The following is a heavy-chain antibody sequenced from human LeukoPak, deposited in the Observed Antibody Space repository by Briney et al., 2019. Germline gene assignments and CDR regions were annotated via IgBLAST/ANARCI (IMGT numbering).Heavy chain of an antibody. V-gene: IGHV4-38-2*02. Sequence: PSETLSLTCTVSGYSISSGYYWGWIRQPPGKELEWIGSIYHSGSTYYNPSLKSRVTISVDTSKNQFSLKLSSVTAADTAVYYCATLDNSFDHWGQGTLVTVSS. D-gene: IGHD2/OR15-2a*01. CDR2: IYHSGST. CDR3: ATLDNSFDH. CDR1: GYSISSGYY. J-gene: IGHJ5*02.